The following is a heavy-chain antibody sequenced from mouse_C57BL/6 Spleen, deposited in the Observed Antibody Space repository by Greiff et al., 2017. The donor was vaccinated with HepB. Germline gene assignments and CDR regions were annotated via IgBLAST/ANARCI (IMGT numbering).Heavy chain of an antibody. J-gene: IGHJ2*01. CDR3: ARDWYDYDPFDY. Sequence: ESGPGLVKPSQSLSLTCSVTGYSITSGYYWNWIRQFPGNKLEWMGYISYDGSNNYNPSLKNRISITRDTSKNQFFLKLNSVTTEDTATYYCARDWYDYDPFDYWGQGTTLTVSS. CDR2: ISYDGSN. D-gene: IGHD2-4*01. CDR1: GYSITSGYY. V-gene: IGHV3-6*01.